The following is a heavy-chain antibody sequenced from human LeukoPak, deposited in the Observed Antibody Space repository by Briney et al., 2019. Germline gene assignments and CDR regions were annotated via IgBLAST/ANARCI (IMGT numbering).Heavy chain of an antibody. V-gene: IGHV3-11*01. D-gene: IGHD3-3*01. CDR2: ISSSGSTI. CDR3: ARDQKGTWSGYFYFDY. CDR1: GFTFSDYY. Sequence: GSLRLSCAAYGFTFSDYYMSWIRQAPGKGLEWVSYISSSGSTIYYAESVKGRFTISRDNAKNSLYLQMNSLRAEDTAVYYCARDQKGTWSGYFYFDYWGQGTLVTVSS. J-gene: IGHJ4*02.